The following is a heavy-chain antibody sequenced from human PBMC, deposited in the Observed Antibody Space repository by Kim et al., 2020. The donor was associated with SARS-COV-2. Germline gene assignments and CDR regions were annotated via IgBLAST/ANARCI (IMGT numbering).Heavy chain of an antibody. J-gene: IGHJ4*02. CDR2: KK. D-gene: IGHD5-18*01. CDR3: ARDTAIVPFDY. V-gene: IGHV3-33*01. Sequence: KKSYADSVKGRFTISRDNAKNTLYLEMNSLRVEDTAVYYCARDTAIVPFDYWGQGVLVTVSS.